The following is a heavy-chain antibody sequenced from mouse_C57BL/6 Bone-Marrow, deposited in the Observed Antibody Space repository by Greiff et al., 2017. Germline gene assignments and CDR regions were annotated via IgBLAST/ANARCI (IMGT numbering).Heavy chain of an antibody. Sequence: QVHVKQPGAELVKPGASVKMSCKASGYTFTSYWITWVKQRPGQGLEWIGDIYPGSGSTNYNEKFKSKATLTVDTSSSTAYMQLSSLTSEDSAVYYCARSYDYDGYWGQGTTLTVSS. J-gene: IGHJ2*01. CDR2: IYPGSGST. D-gene: IGHD2-4*01. CDR3: ARSYDYDGY. CDR1: GYTFTSYW. V-gene: IGHV1-55*01.